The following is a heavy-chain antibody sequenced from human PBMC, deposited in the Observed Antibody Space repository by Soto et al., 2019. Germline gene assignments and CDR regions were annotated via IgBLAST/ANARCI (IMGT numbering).Heavy chain of an antibody. CDR1: GFAFSSYG. CDR2: SNRDGSST. D-gene: IGHD3-3*01. J-gene: IGHJ5*02. Sequence: GGSLRLSCAACGFAFSSYGVHWVRQAPGKGLGWGSRSNRDGSSTSYADSVKGRFTISRDNAKNTLYLQMTSLRAEDTAVYYCARDRRTLWTGYYFWFDPSGEGTLVTVPS. V-gene: IGHV3-74*01. CDR3: ARDRRTLWTGYYFWFDP.